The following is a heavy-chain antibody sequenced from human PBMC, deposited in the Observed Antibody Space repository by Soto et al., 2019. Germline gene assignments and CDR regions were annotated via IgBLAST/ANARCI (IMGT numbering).Heavy chain of an antibody. CDR2: ISPIFETI. CDR1: GGTFSNSA. CDR3: ATRSADNNYYYFGMDV. D-gene: IGHD1-26*01. Sequence: QVQLVQSVAEVKKPGASVKVSCKAPGGTFSNSALSWVRQAPGQGPEWMGGISPIFETIKYEERWKGRVTITADESTSTAYMELSGLSSEDTATYYWATRSADNNYYYFGMDVWGQGTTVTVSS. V-gene: IGHV1-69*01. J-gene: IGHJ6*02.